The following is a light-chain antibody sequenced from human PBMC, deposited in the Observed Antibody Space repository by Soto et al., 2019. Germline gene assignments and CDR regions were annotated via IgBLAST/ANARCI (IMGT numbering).Light chain of an antibody. J-gene: IGLJ1*01. CDR3: AAWDNILTAYV. V-gene: IGLV1-44*01. Sequence: QSVLTQPPSASGTPGQRVTVSCSGSSSNIGSNTVHWYRQLPGTAPELVIYNNNQRPSGVPDRISGSKSGTSASLVISGLQSEDEADYYCAAWDNILTAYVFGSETKVTVL. CDR2: NNN. CDR1: SSNIGSNT.